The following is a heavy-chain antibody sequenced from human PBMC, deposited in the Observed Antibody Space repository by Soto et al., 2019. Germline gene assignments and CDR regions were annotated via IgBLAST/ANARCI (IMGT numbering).Heavy chain of an antibody. CDR1: GLSLSDGS. CDR2: ISSYGDIS. Sequence: GTLRLSCSVSGLSLSDGSIYWVRQAPGRGLQFVSTISSYGDISYYRHSMNGRFTISRDNSKNTLYLQMNSLRHEDRAVYYCVKVSTFYDILTGYYSTNFFDPWGQGTLVTVSS. D-gene: IGHD3-9*01. V-gene: IGHV3-64D*06. CDR3: VKVSTFYDILTGYYSTNFFDP. J-gene: IGHJ5*02.